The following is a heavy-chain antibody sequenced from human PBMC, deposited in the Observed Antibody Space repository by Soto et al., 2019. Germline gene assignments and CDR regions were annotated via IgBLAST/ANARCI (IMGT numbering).Heavy chain of an antibody. CDR2: ILHDGSAE. CDR3: ARSRDGYSFSFYSGMPG. V-gene: IGHV3-30*03. Sequence: PGGSLRLSCAASGFIFTSYGMHWVRQAPGKGLEWMALILHDGSAEYYADSVKGRFTISRDNSKNTLYLQMNSLTAEDTAVYYCARSRDGYSFSFYSGMPGTGQWPTVT. CDR1: GFIFTSYG. D-gene: IGHD4-4*01. J-gene: IGHJ6*01.